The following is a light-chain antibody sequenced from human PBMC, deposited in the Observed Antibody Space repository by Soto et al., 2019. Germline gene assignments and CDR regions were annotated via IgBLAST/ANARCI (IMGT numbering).Light chain of an antibody. CDR3: QQYNSYSIT. Sequence: DIQMTQSPSTLSASVGDRVTITCRASQSISSWLAWYQQKPGKAPKLLIYDASSLESGVPSRFSSSGSGTAFTLTISRMQPDDFATYYCQQYNSYSITFGQGTRLEIK. CDR1: QSISSW. V-gene: IGKV1-5*01. CDR2: DAS. J-gene: IGKJ5*01.